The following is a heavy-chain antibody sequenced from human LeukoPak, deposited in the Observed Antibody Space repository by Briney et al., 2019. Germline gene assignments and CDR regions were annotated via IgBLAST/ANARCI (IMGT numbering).Heavy chain of an antibody. V-gene: IGHV3-9*03. CDR2: IDWNSSHM. D-gene: IGHD2-2*01. J-gene: IGHJ3*01. Sequence: GGSLRRSCAASGFTFGDYAMHWVRQTPGKGLEWVSGIDWNSSHMVYADSVKGRFTISRDNAKNSLYLQMSSLRAEDMALYYCAKDRSSTLVDAFDLWGQVTVCTVSS. CDR1: GFTFGDYA. CDR3: AKDRSSTLVDAFDL.